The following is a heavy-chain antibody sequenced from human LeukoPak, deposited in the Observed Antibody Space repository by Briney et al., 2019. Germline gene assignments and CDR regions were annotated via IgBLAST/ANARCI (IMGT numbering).Heavy chain of an antibody. D-gene: IGHD3-10*01. CDR1: GYTFTSYG. V-gene: IGHV1-18*01. J-gene: IGHJ6*02. Sequence: ASVKVSCKASGYTFTSYGISWVRQAPGQGLEWMGWISAYNGNTNYAQKLQGRVTMTTDTSTSTAYMELRSLRSDDTGVYYCAMLWFGELLAPYYYYGMDVWGQGTTVTVSS. CDR2: ISAYNGNT. CDR3: AMLWFGELLAPYYYYGMDV.